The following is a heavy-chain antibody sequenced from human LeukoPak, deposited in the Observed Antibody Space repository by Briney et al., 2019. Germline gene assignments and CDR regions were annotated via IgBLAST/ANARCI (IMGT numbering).Heavy chain of an antibody. Sequence: MPAEPLSLSCTVSGGSISSSSYCWGWIRQPPGKGLEWIGSIYYSGSTYYNPSLKSRVTISEDTSKNQFSLKWSSDTAADTAVYYCARYYGLGTLADYWGQGTMVTVSS. V-gene: IGHV4-39*01. D-gene: IGHD3-10*01. CDR2: IYYSGST. CDR1: GGSISSSSYC. CDR3: ARYYGLGTLADY. J-gene: IGHJ4*02.